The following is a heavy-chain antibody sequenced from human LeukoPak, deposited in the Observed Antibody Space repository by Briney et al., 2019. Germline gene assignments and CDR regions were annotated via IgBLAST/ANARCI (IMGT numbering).Heavy chain of an antibody. Sequence: GGSLRLSCAASGFTFDDYGMSWVRQAPGKGLEWVSFISGRSNYIYYADSVRGRFTISRDNAKNSLYLQMNSLRAEDTAVYYCAKDRTAAGTSAIDYWGQGTLVTVSS. V-gene: IGHV3-21*04. CDR1: GFTFDDYG. CDR3: AKDRTAAGTSAIDY. D-gene: IGHD6-13*01. J-gene: IGHJ4*02. CDR2: ISGRSNYI.